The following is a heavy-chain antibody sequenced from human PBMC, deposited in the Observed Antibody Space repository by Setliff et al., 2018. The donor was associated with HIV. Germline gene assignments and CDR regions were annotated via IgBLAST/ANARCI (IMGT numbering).Heavy chain of an antibody. J-gene: IGHJ4*02. V-gene: IGHV4-59*08. D-gene: IGHD3-10*01. CDR3: ARVINYYGSGYFDY. Sequence: SETLSLTCTVSGVSISNYYWSWIRQPPGKGLEWIGYMYYSGNTNYNPSLKSRVTISVDTSKNQFSLKLNSVTAADTAVYYCARVINYYGSGYFDYWGQGTLVTVSS. CDR2: MYYSGNT. CDR1: GVSISNYY.